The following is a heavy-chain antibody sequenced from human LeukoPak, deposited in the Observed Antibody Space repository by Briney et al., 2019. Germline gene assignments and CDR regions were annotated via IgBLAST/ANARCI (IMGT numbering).Heavy chain of an antibody. D-gene: IGHD3-22*01. V-gene: IGHV4-31*03. J-gene: IGHJ3*02. CDR2: IYYSGST. Sequence: SETLSLTCTVSGGSISSGGYYWNWIRQHPGKGLEWIGYIYYSGSTYYNPSLKSRVTISVDTSKNQFSLKLSSETAADTAVYYCARHYDTSGGAFDIWGQGTMVTVSS. CDR3: ARHYDTSGGAFDI. CDR1: GGSISSGGYY.